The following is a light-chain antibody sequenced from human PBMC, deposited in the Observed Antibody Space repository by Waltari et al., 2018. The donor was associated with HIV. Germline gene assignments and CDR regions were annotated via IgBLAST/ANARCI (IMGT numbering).Light chain of an antibody. CDR1: RSIAGN. Sequence: EIVMTQSPATLSVSPGERATLSCRASRSIAGNLAWYKQKPGQAPRLLIYGASTSATSVPARFSGSGSETDFSLTISSLQSEDFAVYYCQQYGNSAPYTFGQGSKLEIK. CDR2: GAS. J-gene: IGKJ2*01. CDR3: QQYGNSAPYT. V-gene: IGKV3-15*01.